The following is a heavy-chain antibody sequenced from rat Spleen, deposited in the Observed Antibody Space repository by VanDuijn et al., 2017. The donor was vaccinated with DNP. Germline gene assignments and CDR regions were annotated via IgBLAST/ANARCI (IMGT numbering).Heavy chain of an antibody. V-gene: IGHV5-25*01. CDR2: ISTSGGST. D-gene: IGHD1-11*01. CDR1: GFTFSNYD. J-gene: IGHJ2*01. Sequence: EVQLVESGGGLVQPGRSLKLSCAASGFTFSNYDMAWVRQAPTKGLEWVASISTSGGSTYYRDSVQGRFTISRDNAKSTLYLQMDSLRSEDTATYYCAKGRWDYFDYWGQGVMVTVSS. CDR3: AKGRWDYFDY.